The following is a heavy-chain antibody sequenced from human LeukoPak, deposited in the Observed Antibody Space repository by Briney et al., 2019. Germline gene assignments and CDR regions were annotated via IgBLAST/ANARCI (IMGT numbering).Heavy chain of an antibody. D-gene: IGHD1-26*01. CDR2: IYTSGST. CDR1: GGSISSYY. Sequence: SETLSLTCTVSGGSISSYYWSWIRQPPGKGLEWIGYIYTSGSTNYNPSLKSRVTISVDTSKNQLSLKLSSVTAADTAVYYCARPSSGGDAFDIWGQGTMVTVSS. CDR3: ARPSSGGDAFDI. J-gene: IGHJ3*02. V-gene: IGHV4-4*09.